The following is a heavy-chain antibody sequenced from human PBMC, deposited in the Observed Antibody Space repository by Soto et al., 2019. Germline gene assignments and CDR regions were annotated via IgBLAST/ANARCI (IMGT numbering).Heavy chain of an antibody. D-gene: IGHD5-18*01. CDR1: GGSISSSSYY. CDR3: ARGGIQLWPRGGWFDP. V-gene: IGHV4-39*07. Sequence: SETLSLTCTVSGGSISSSSYYWGWIRQPPGKGLEWIGSIYYSGSTNYNPSLKSRVTISVDTSKNQFSLKLGSVTAADTAVYYCARGGIQLWPRGGWFDPWGQGTLVTVSS. J-gene: IGHJ5*02. CDR2: IYYSGST.